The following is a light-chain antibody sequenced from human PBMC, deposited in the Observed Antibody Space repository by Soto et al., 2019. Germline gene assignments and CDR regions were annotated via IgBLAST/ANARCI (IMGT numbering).Light chain of an antibody. Sequence: QSALTQPPSASGSPGQSVTISCTGTSSDVGAYNYVSWYQQYPGKAPKLMIYEVSKRPSGVPDRFSGSKSGKTASLTGSGLQPEDEADYYCTSYAGNNIGVFGGGTKLTVL. CDR2: EVS. V-gene: IGLV2-8*01. CDR1: SSDVGAYNY. CDR3: TSYAGNNIGV. J-gene: IGLJ3*02.